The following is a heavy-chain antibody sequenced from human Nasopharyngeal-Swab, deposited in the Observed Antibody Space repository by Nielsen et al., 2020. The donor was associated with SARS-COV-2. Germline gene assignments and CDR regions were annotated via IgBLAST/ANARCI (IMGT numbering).Heavy chain of an antibody. J-gene: IGHJ4*02. CDR3: AKDRRMYSNYYSSFDY. CDR1: GFTFSSYA. Sequence: GESLKISCAASGFTFSSYAMRWVRQAEGKGLEWVSAISGSGGSTYYADSVKGRFTISRDNSKNTLYLQMNSLRAEDTAVYYCAKDRRMYSNYYSSFDYWGQGTLVTVSS. V-gene: IGHV3-23*01. CDR2: ISGSGGST. D-gene: IGHD4-11*01.